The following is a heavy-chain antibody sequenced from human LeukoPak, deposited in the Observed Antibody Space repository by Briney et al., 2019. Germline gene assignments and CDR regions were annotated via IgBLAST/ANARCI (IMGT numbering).Heavy chain of an antibody. J-gene: IGHJ4*02. CDR3: ARSRYYYDSSGYNYYFDY. Sequence: SETLSLTCTVSGGSISSYYWSWIRQPAGKGLEWIGYIYTSRSTNYNPSLKSRVTMSVDTSKNQFSLKLSSVTAADTAVYYCARSRYYYDSSGYNYYFDYWGQGTLVTVSS. CDR2: IYTSRST. CDR1: GGSISSYY. V-gene: IGHV4-4*07. D-gene: IGHD3-22*01.